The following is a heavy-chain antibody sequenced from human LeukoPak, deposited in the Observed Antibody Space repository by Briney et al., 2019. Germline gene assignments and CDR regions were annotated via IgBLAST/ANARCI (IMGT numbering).Heavy chain of an antibody. D-gene: IGHD3-10*02. CDR2: IFYSGST. V-gene: IGHV4-39*01. CDR3: ARHPLKAYVSDWFDP. J-gene: IGHJ5*02. Sequence: AETLSLTCTVSGGSISSGSYYWGCLRQPTGKGLEWIASIFYSGSTYHNPSLKSRVTISVDTSKSQFSLKLSSVTAADTAVYFCARHPLKAYVSDWFDPWGQGTLVTVSS. CDR1: GGSISSGSYY.